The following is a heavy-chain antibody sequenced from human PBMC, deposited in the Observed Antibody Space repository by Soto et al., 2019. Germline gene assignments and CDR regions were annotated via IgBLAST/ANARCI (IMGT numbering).Heavy chain of an antibody. CDR2: IYWDDDK. J-gene: IGHJ6*02. D-gene: IGHD2-15*01. CDR3: AYLPCSGGSCYWFSYSGMDV. V-gene: IGHV2-5*02. CDR1: GFSLSTRGVG. Sequence: QITLKESGPTLVKPTQTLTLTCTFSGFSLSTRGVGVAWIRQTPGKALEWLALIYWDDDKRYRPSLETRLTITKDTSKNQVVLTMTNMDSVDTATYYCAYLPCSGGSCYWFSYSGMDVWGQGTTVTVSS.